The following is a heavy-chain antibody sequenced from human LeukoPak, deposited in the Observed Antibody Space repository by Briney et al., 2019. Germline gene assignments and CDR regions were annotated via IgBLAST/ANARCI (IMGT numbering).Heavy chain of an antibody. CDR3: AKTDTAMDYFDY. V-gene: IGHV3-43*02. CDR2: ISGDGGST. Sequence: PGGSLRLSCAASGFTFDDYAMHWVRQAPGKCLEWVSLISGDGGSTYYADSVKGRFTISRDNSKNSLYLQMNSLRTEDTALYYRAKTDTAMDYFDYWGQGTLVTVSS. J-gene: IGHJ4*02. CDR1: GFTFDDYA. D-gene: IGHD5-18*01.